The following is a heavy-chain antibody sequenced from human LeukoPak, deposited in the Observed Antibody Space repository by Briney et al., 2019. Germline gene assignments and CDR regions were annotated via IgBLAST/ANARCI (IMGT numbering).Heavy chain of an antibody. D-gene: IGHD2-15*01. Sequence: GGSLRLSCAASGFTFSSYSMNWVRQAPGKGLEWVSSISSSSSYIYYADSVKGRFTISRDNAKNSLYLQMNSLRAEDTAVYYCARDCSGGSCCPYDAFDIWGQGTMVTVSS. V-gene: IGHV3-21*01. J-gene: IGHJ3*02. CDR3: ARDCSGGSCCPYDAFDI. CDR2: ISSSSSYI. CDR1: GFTFSSYS.